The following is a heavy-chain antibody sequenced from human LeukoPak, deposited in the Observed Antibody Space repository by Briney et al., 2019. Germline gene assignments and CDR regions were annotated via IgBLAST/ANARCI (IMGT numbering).Heavy chain of an antibody. CDR3: AGDKETTGNGRPNWFDP. Sequence: SETLSLTCAVSGYSISSGYCWGWIRQPPGKGLQWIGSIFQRGYSYYNPSLKSRVTISVDTSRNQFSLKLSSVTAADTAVYYCAGDKETTGNGRPNWFDPWGQGTLVTVSS. CDR2: IFQRGYS. CDR1: GYSISSGYC. V-gene: IGHV4-38-2*01. D-gene: IGHD1-1*01. J-gene: IGHJ5*02.